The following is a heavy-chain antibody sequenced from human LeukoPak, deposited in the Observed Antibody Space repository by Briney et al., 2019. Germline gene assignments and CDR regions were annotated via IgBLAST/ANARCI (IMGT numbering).Heavy chain of an antibody. CDR2: ISSSSRST. J-gene: IGHJ6*02. D-gene: IGHD5-12*01. CDR3: SGGYDSDYFFYYGMDV. CDR1: GFTFTDYY. Sequence: PGGSLRLSCADSGFTFTDYYMSWIRQAPGKGLERVSYISSSSRSTTYADSVKGRFTISRDNAKNSLYLQMNSLRAEDTAVYYCSGGYDSDYFFYYGMDVWGQGTTVTVSS. V-gene: IGHV3-11*06.